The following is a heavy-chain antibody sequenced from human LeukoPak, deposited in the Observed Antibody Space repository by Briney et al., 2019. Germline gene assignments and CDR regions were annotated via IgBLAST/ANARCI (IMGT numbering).Heavy chain of an antibody. D-gene: IGHD3-22*01. J-gene: IGHJ4*02. Sequence: SETLSLTCTVSGGSISSSSYYWGWIRQPPGKGLEWIGSIYYSGSTYYNPSLKSRVTISVDTSKNQFSLKLSSVTAADTAVYYCARFRVRQYYYDSSGYAGWGQGTLVTVSS. CDR3: ARFRVRQYYYDSSGYAG. V-gene: IGHV4-39*07. CDR1: GGSISSSSYY. CDR2: IYYSGST.